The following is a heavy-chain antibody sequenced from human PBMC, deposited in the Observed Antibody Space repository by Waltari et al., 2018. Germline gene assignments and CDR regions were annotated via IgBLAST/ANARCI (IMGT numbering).Heavy chain of an antibody. CDR3: ATRANYYGSSGLDY. V-gene: IGHV1-24*01. Sequence: QVQLVQSGAEVKKPGASVKVSCKVSGYTLTELSMHWVRQAPGQGLEWMVGIVPEDRETIDAQEFQGRVTMTEDTSTETAYIELSSLRSEDTAVYYCATRANYYGSSGLDYWGQGTLVTVSS. J-gene: IGHJ4*02. CDR1: GYTLTELS. CDR2: IVPEDRET. D-gene: IGHD3-22*01.